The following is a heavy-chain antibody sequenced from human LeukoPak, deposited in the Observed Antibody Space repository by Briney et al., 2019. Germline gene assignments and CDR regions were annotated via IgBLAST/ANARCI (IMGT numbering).Heavy chain of an antibody. V-gene: IGHV3-7*01. D-gene: IGHD3/OR15-3a*01. J-gene: IGHJ4*02. Sequence: PGGSLRLSCAASGFILSSYWMSWVRQAPGKGLEWVANIKEDGSEKYYVDSVKGRFTISRDNAKNSLYLQMNSLRAEDTAVYYCARASRTLDYWGQGTLVTVSS. CDR3: ARASRTLDY. CDR2: IKEDGSEK. CDR1: GFILSSYW.